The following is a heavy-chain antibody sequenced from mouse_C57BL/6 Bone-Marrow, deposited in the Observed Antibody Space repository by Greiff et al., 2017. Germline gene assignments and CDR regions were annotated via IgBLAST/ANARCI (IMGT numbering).Heavy chain of an antibody. J-gene: IGHJ1*03. CDR1: GYTFTSYW. CDR2: IDPSDSYT. V-gene: IGHV1-59*01. Sequence: QVQLQQPGAELVRPGTSVKLSCKASGYTFTSYWMHWVKQRPGQGLEWIGVIDPSDSYTNYNQKFKGKATLTVDTSSSTAYMQLSSLTSEDSAVYYCARPIYYYGSSYVWYFDVWGTGTTVTVSS. CDR3: ARPIYYYGSSYVWYFDV. D-gene: IGHD1-1*01.